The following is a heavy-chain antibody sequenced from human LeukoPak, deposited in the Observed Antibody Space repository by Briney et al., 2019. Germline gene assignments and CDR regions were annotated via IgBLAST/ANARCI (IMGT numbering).Heavy chain of an antibody. CDR3: AIMHGYYDGSGYWVQ. CDR2: ITPNADRT. Sequence: GGSLRLSCSASGFTFGSYGMSWVRQAPGKGLEWVSFITPNADRTSYADSVEGRFTISRDNPRNTLYMQMNSLRDEDTALYYCAIMHGYYDGSGYWVQWGQGTLVTVSS. CDR1: GFTFGSYG. J-gene: IGHJ1*01. V-gene: IGHV3-23*01. D-gene: IGHD3-22*01.